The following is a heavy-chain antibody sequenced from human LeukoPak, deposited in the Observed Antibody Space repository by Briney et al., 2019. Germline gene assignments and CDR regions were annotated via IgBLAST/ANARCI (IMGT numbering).Heavy chain of an antibody. CDR3: ASGSYYHLTGY. D-gene: IGHD1-26*01. CDR2: IHYSGSA. V-gene: IGHV4-59*01. CDR1: SGSMSSYY. J-gene: IGHJ4*01. Sequence: SETLSLTCTVSSGSMSSYYWNWIRQPPGRGLEWIGYIHYSGSATYNPSLKDRVTISVDTSKNQFSLKLISMTAADTAVYYCASGSYYHLTGYWGQGTLVTVSS.